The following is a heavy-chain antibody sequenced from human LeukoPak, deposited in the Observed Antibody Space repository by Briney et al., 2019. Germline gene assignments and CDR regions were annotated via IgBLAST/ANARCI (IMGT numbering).Heavy chain of an antibody. D-gene: IGHD6-13*01. J-gene: IGHJ4*02. Sequence: PSQTLSLTCTVSGGSISSGDYYWSWIRQPPGKGLEWIGYIYYSGSTYYNPSLKSRVTISVDTSKNQFSLKLSSVTAADTVVYYCARGRVTAGIAAAAHPFDYWGQGTLVTVSS. CDR1: GGSISSGDYY. CDR2: IYYSGST. CDR3: ARGRVTAGIAAAAHPFDY. V-gene: IGHV4-30-4*01.